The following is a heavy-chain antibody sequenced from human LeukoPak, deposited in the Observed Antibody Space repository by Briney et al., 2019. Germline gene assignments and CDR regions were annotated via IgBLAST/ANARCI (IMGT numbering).Heavy chain of an antibody. V-gene: IGHV3-7*04. D-gene: IGHD3-22*01. CDR3: ARNRQWLLADY. CDR2: TKQDETEK. CDR1: GFTFSNYW. Sequence: GGSLRLSCAASGFTFSNYWMSWVRQAPGKGLEWVANTKQDETEKHYADSVKGRFIISRDNAQNSLYLQMNSLRAEDTAVYFCARNRQWLLADYWGQGTVVTVSS. J-gene: IGHJ4*02.